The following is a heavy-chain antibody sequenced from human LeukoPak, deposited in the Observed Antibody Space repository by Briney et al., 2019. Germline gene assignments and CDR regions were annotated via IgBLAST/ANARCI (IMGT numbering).Heavy chain of an antibody. CDR1: GYSISSGYY. V-gene: IGHV4-38-2*02. J-gene: IGHJ4*02. Sequence: PSETLSLTCTVSGYSISSGYYWGWIRQPPGKGLEWIGSIYHSGSTYYNPSLKSRVTISVDTSKNQFSLKLSSVTAADTAVYYCASIAAEGFDYWGQGTLVTVSS. CDR2: IYHSGST. D-gene: IGHD6-13*01. CDR3: ASIAAEGFDY.